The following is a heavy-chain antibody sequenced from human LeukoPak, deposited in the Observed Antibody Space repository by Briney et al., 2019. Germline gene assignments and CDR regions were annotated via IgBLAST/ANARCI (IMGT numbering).Heavy chain of an antibody. J-gene: IGHJ3*02. CDR2: FDPEDGET. Sequence: ASVKVSCKVSGYTLTELSMHWVRQAPGRGLEWMGGFDPEDGETIYARKFQGRVTMTEDTSTDTAYMELSSLRSEDTAVYYCAVRGSVRFLKIWGQGTMVTVSS. CDR1: GYTLTELS. D-gene: IGHD3-3*01. V-gene: IGHV1-24*01. CDR3: AVRGSVRFLKI.